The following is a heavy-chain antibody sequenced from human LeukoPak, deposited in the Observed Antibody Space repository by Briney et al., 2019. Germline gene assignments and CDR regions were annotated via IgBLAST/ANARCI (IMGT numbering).Heavy chain of an antibody. J-gene: IGHJ1*01. CDR2: IKRETDGGTI. D-gene: IGHD3-22*01. Sequence: PGGSLRLSCAASGFTLNNAWMSWVRQAPGKGLEWLGRIKRETDGGTIDYAAPVKGRFTISRDDSRHTLYLQMDSLKIEDTAVYYCTTDRYYDNSELQFQHWGQGTLVTVSS. CDR3: TTDRYYDNSELQFQH. CDR1: GFTLNNAW. V-gene: IGHV3-15*01.